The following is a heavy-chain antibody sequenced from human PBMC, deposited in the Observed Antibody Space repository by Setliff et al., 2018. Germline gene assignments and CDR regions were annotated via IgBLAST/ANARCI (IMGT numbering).Heavy chain of an antibody. D-gene: IGHD5-18*01. CDR3: TFARDGYDVFDI. Sequence: PRGSLKISCAASGFSFSGSAVYWVRQASVKGLEWIGRIRGRTDNYATAYAASVRGRFTISRDDSKNTAYLQMNSLKTEDTAVYYCTFARDGYDVFDIWGQGTMVTVSS. J-gene: IGHJ3*02. V-gene: IGHV3-73*01. CDR2: IRGRTDNYAT. CDR1: GFSFSGSA.